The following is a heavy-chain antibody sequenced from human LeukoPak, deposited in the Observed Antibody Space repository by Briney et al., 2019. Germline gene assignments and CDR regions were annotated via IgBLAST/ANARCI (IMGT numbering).Heavy chain of an antibody. Sequence: GASVKVSCMASGYTFTGYYMHWVRQAPGQGLEWMGWINPNSGGTNYAQKFQGRVTMTRGTSISTAYMELSRLRSDDTAVYYCARVREYSSSWYVALFDYWGQGTLVTVSS. CDR2: INPNSGGT. V-gene: IGHV1-2*02. J-gene: IGHJ4*02. CDR3: ARVREYSSSWYVALFDY. D-gene: IGHD6-13*01. CDR1: GYTFTGYY.